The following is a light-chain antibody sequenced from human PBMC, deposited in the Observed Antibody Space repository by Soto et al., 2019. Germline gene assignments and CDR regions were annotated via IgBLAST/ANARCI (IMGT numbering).Light chain of an antibody. Sequence: DIQMTQSPSSLSASVGDRVTITCQASQDISKSLNWYQQKPGKAPTLLIYDASNLETGVPTRFSGSGSGKDFTFTISSLQAEDIATYYCQQYHDIPPMTFGPGTKVDSK. CDR2: DAS. CDR3: QQYHDIPPMT. CDR1: QDISKS. J-gene: IGKJ3*01. V-gene: IGKV1-33*01.